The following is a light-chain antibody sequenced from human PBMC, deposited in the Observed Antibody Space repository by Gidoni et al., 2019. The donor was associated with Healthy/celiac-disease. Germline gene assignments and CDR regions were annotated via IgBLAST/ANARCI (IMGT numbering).Light chain of an antibody. CDR2: DNN. CDR1: SSNIGNNY. CDR3: GTWDSSLSAVV. J-gene: IGLJ2*01. Sequence: HSVFPQPPSVSAAPGPKVTISCSGSSSNIGNNYVSWYQQLPGTAPKLLIYDNNKRPSGIPDRFSGSKSGTSATLGITGLQTGDEADYYCGTWDSSLSAVVFGGGTKLTVL. V-gene: IGLV1-51*01.